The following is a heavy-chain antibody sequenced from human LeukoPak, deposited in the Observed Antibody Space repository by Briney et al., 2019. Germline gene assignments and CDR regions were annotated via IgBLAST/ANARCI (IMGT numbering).Heavy chain of an antibody. V-gene: IGHV3-30*04. Sequence: GGSLRLSCAASGFIFSSYPMHWLRQAPGRGLEWVGVISFDGRIKDHADSVKGRFTISRDDSKNTLYVHMNSLRSDDTAVYFCARDLFLGTPDFFDYWGQGTLVTVSS. J-gene: IGHJ4*02. D-gene: IGHD3-16*01. CDR3: ARDLFLGTPDFFDY. CDR2: ISFDGRIK. CDR1: GFIFSSYP.